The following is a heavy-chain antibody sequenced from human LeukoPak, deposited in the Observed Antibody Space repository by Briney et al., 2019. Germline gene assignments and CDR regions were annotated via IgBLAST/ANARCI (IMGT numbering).Heavy chain of an antibody. V-gene: IGHV1-46*01. CDR1: GYTFTSYN. D-gene: IGHD3-16*02. CDR3: ARVGITFGGGIVEAFDY. J-gene: IGHJ4*02. Sequence: ASVNVPLESSGYTFTSYNMHRVRHARAQGIEWVGIINPSGGSTSYAQKFQGRVTMTRDISTSTVYMKLSSLRSEDTAVYYCARVGITFGGGIVEAFDYWGQGTLVTVSS. CDR2: INPSGGST.